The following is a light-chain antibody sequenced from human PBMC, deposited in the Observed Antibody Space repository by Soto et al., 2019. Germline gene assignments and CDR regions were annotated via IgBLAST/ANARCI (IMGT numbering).Light chain of an antibody. CDR2: SNN. CDR1: SSNIGRNT. V-gene: IGLV1-44*01. CDR3: AAWDGSLNGYV. Sequence: QSVLTQPPSASGTPGQRVTISCSGSSSNIGRNTVNWYQQVPGTAPKLLIYSNNQLPSGVPNRFSGSKSGTSASLAISGLQSEDEADYYCAAWDGSLNGYVFGTGTKLTVL. J-gene: IGLJ1*01.